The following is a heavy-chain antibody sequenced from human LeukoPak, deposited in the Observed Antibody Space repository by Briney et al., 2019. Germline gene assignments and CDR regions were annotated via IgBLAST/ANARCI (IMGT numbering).Heavy chain of an antibody. V-gene: IGHV1-69*13. D-gene: IGHD5-24*01. Sequence: ASVKVSCKASGGTFSCYAISWVRQAPGQGLEWMGGIIPIFGTANYAQKFQGRVTITADESTSTAYMELSSLRSEDTAVYYCARSDGYKAFLFDYWGQGTLVTVSS. J-gene: IGHJ4*02. CDR2: IIPIFGTA. CDR1: GGTFSCYA. CDR3: ARSDGYKAFLFDY.